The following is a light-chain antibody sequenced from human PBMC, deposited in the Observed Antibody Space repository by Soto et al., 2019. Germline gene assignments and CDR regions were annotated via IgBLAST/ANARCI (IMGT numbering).Light chain of an antibody. V-gene: IGLV2-14*01. CDR1: SSDVGGYNY. J-gene: IGLJ3*02. CDR3: SSYTSRSTPLV. CDR2: DVT. Sequence: QSVLTQPASVSGSPGQSITISCTGTSSDVGGYNYVSWYQQHPGKAPKLMIYDVTNRPSGVSNRFSGSKSGNTASLTISGLQPEDEADYYCSSYTSRSTPLVFGGGTKLTVL.